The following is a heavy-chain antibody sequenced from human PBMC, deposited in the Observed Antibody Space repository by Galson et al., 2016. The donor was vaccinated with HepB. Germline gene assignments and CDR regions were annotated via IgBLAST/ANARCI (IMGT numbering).Heavy chain of an antibody. V-gene: IGHV3-23*01. CDR3: VVVPGATVWFDP. J-gene: IGHJ5*02. Sequence: SLRLSCAASGFTFSTYAMSWVRQAPGKGLEWVSVISGSGGSTYYADSVKGRFTISRDNSKNTLYLQMNSLRAEDTATYYCVVVPGATVWFDPWGQGTLVTVSS. CDR1: GFTFSTYA. CDR2: ISGSGGST. D-gene: IGHD2-2*01.